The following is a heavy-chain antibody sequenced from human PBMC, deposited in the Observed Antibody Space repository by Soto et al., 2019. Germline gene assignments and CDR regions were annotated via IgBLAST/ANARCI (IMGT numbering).Heavy chain of an antibody. Sequence: QMQLVESGGGVVQPGRSLRLSCAASGFTFSSYGMHWVRQAPGKGLEWVAVISYDGSNKYYADSVKGRFTISRDNSKNTLYLQMNSLRAEDTAVYYCAKSPVAALADYYMDVWGKGTTVTVSS. J-gene: IGHJ6*03. CDR1: GFTFSSYG. CDR3: AKSPVAALADYYMDV. V-gene: IGHV3-30*18. CDR2: ISYDGSNK. D-gene: IGHD6-6*01.